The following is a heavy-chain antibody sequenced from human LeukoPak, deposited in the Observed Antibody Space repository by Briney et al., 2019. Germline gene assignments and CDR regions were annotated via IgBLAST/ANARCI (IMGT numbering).Heavy chain of an antibody. CDR3: AKEGRSPQTY. CDR1: GFMFSSNW. D-gene: IGHD1-14*01. CDR2: IKEDGTET. V-gene: IGHV3-7*03. Sequence: PGGSLRLSCAASGFMFSSNWMSWVRLAPGKGLEWAANIKEDGTETYYVDSVKGRFTISRDNAKNSLYLQMNSLRVEDTAEYYCAKEGRSPQTYWGQGTLVTVSS. J-gene: IGHJ4*02.